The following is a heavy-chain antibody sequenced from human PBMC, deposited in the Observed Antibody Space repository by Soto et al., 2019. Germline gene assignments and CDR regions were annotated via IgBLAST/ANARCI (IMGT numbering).Heavy chain of an antibody. CDR1: GFTFDDYA. J-gene: IGHJ4*02. V-gene: IGHV3-9*01. CDR2: ISWNSGSI. CDR3: AKEYSSPTFDY. Sequence: GGSLRLSCAASGFTFDDYAMHWVRQAPGKGLEWVSGISWNSGSIGYADSVKGRFTISRDNAKNSLYLQMNSLRAEDTALYYCAKEYSSPTFDYWGQGTLVTVSS. D-gene: IGHD6-13*01.